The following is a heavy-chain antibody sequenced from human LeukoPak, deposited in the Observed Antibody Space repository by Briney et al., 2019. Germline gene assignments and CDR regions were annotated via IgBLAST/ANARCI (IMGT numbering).Heavy chain of an antibody. CDR2: ISAYNGNT. V-gene: IGHV1-18*01. CDR1: GYTFTSYG. Sequence: ASVKVCCKASGYTFTSYGISWVRHAPGQGLEWMGWISAYNGNTNYAQKVQGRVTMTTDTSTSTAYMELRSLRSDDTAVYYCARGTKYSGSYWGDYWGQGTLVTVSS. D-gene: IGHD1-26*01. J-gene: IGHJ4*02. CDR3: ARGTKYSGSYWGDY.